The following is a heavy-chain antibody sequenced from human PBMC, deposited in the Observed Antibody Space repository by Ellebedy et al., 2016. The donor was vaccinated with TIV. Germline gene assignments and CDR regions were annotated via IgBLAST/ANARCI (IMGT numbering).Heavy chain of an antibody. D-gene: IGHD3-3*01. V-gene: IGHV4-34*01. CDR2: INDRGST. J-gene: IGHJ6*02. Sequence: MPSETLSLTCAVYGGSFSGNYWSWIRQPPGKGLEWIGEINDRGSTNYNPSLKSRVTISVDTSKNQFSLKLTSVRAADTAVYYCARGALAIPGVVTGYYGLDVWGQGTTVTVSS. CDR3: ARGALAIPGVVTGYYGLDV. CDR1: GGSFSGNY.